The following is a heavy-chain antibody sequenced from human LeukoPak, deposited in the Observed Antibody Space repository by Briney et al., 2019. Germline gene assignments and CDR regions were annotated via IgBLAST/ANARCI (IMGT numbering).Heavy chain of an antibody. D-gene: IGHD5-12*01. Sequence: GASVKVSCKASDYTFTSYGINWVRQAPGQGLEWMGWISGYNGNTNYAQKLQGRVTMTIDTSTSTAYMELRSLRSDDTAVYYCARSLGVTTIIDYWGQGTLVTVSS. CDR1: DYTFTSYG. V-gene: IGHV1-18*01. J-gene: IGHJ4*02. CDR2: ISGYNGNT. CDR3: ARSLGVTTIIDY.